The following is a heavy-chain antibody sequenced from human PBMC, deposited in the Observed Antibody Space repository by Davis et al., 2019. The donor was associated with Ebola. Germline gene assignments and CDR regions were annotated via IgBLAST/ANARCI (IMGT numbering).Heavy chain of an antibody. D-gene: IGHD3-22*01. CDR2: IKTDGSLT. Sequence: GESLKISCAASGFTLSSYWMHWVRQVPGKGLVWVSRIKTDGSLTGYGDSVQGRFIISRDNSRNFLYLQMNGLRAEDTALYYCTAYDSTFRNYWGQGTLVTVSS. V-gene: IGHV3-74*01. CDR1: GFTLSSYW. CDR3: TAYDSTFRNY. J-gene: IGHJ4*02.